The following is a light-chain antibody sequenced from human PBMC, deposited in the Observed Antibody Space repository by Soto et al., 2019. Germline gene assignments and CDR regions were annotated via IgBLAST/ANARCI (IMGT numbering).Light chain of an antibody. Sequence: VLTQSPGTLSVSPGERVTVTCGASQSVTGNYLAWYQQKPGQAPRLLIYGASYRATGIPDRFSGSGSGTDFSLTISRLEPEDFAVYCCQQYGSTAPTFGQGTKVEMK. CDR1: QSVTGNY. CDR3: QQYGSTAPT. V-gene: IGKV3-20*01. CDR2: GAS. J-gene: IGKJ1*01.